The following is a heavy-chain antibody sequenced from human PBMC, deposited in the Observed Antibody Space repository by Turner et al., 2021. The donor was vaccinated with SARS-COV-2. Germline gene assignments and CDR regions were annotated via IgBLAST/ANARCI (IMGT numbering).Heavy chain of an antibody. D-gene: IGHD6-19*01. CDR1: GFPFDDYA. CDR3: AKDIGYSSGGIQH. Sequence: EVQLVESGGGLLQPGRSMSLSCAASGFPFDDYAMHWVRQAPGKGLEWVSGISWNSGSIGYADSVKGRFTISRDNAKNSLYLQMNSLRAEDTALYYCAKDIGYSSGGIQHWGQGTLVTVSS. CDR2: ISWNSGSI. J-gene: IGHJ1*01. V-gene: IGHV3-9*01.